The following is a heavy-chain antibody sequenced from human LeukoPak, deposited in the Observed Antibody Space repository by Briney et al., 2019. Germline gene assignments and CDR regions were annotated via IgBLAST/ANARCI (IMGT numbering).Heavy chain of an antibody. CDR2: IKKTGTET. D-gene: IGHD2-15*01. J-gene: IGHJ4*02. V-gene: IGHV3-7*03. CDR3: AKQLGYCSDGSCYFPY. CDR1: GFSFSHFW. Sequence: QPGGSLRLSCVASGFSFSHFWMSWVRQAPGKGLEWVAYIKKTGTETYYVDSVKGRFTITRDNTRNSLFLQMHSLRAEDTAVYYCAKQLGYCSDGSCYFPYWGQGTLVTVSS.